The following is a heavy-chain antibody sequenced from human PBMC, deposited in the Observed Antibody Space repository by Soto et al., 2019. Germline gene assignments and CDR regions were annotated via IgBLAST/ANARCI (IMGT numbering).Heavy chain of an antibody. V-gene: IGHV4-34*01. Sequence: SETLSLTCAVYGGSFSGYYWSWIRQPPGKGLEWIGEINHSGSTNYNPSLKSRVTISVDTSKNQFSLRLSSVTAADTAVYYCARGPREYSGYDPFDYWGQGTLVTVSS. CDR2: INHSGST. D-gene: IGHD5-12*01. J-gene: IGHJ4*02. CDR1: GGSFSGYY. CDR3: ARGPREYSGYDPFDY.